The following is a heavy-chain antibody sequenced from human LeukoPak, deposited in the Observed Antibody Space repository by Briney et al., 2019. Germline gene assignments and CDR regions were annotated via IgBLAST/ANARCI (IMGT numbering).Heavy chain of an antibody. V-gene: IGHV4-34*01. CDR1: GGSFSGYY. J-gene: IGHJ4*02. Sequence: SETLSLTCAVYGGSFSGYYWSWIRQPPGKGLEWIGEINHSGSTNYNPSLKSRVTISVDKSKNQFSLKLSSVTAADTAVYYCARVTPPELTYYFDYWGQGTLVTVSS. D-gene: IGHD2-21*02. CDR3: ARVTPPELTYYFDY. CDR2: INHSGST.